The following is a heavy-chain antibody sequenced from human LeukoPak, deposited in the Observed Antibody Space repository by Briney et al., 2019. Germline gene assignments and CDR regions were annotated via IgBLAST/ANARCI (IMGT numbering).Heavy chain of an antibody. D-gene: IGHD6-19*01. CDR3: ARATTVAGTKYYYYYMDV. J-gene: IGHJ6*03. Sequence: PSETLSLTCAVSGGSISSSNWWSWVRPPPGKGLEWIGEIYHSGSTNYNPSLKSRVTISVDKSKNQFSLKLSSVTAADTAVYYCARATTVAGTKYYYYYMDVWGKGTTVTVSS. CDR1: GGSISSSNW. CDR2: IYHSGST. V-gene: IGHV4-4*02.